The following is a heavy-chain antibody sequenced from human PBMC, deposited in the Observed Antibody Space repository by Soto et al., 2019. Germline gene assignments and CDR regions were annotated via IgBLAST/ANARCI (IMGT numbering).Heavy chain of an antibody. V-gene: IGHV2-70*01. CDR1: WFSLTTHGMC. CDR3: ARGIVGTTFDY. CDR2: IDWDDDK. J-gene: IGHJ4*02. D-gene: IGHD1-26*01. Sequence: SGPTLVNLTQTLTLTCTFSWFSLTTHGMCXNWIRQPPGKALGRLALIDWDDDKYYSTSLKTRLTISKDTSKNQVVLTMINMDPVDTATYFCARGIVGTTFDYWGQGTLVTVSS.